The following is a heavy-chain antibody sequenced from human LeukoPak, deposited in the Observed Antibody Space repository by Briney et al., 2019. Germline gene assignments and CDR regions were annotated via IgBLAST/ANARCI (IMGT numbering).Heavy chain of an antibody. Sequence: PSETLSLTCAVPGGSFSDFYWNWIRQPPGKGLGWMGQVNVIGSTYYNPSLKSRVIISVDTSKNQFSLNLSSVTAADTGVYYCARVGDLLRAHRVRGLSPDFYYMDVWGKGTTVTVSS. D-gene: IGHD3-10*01. J-gene: IGHJ6*03. CDR1: GGSFSDFY. CDR2: VNVIGST. V-gene: IGHV4-34*01. CDR3: ARVGDLLRAHRVRGLSPDFYYMDV.